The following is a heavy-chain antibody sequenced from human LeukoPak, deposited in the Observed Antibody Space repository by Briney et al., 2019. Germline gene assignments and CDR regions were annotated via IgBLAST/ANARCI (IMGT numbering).Heavy chain of an antibody. CDR3: ARHFGTGDNFDY. V-gene: IGHV1-8*01. D-gene: IGHD1-1*01. CDR1: GYTFTNND. J-gene: IGHJ4*02. CDR2: MHPNSDDT. Sequence: ASVKVSCKASGYTFTNNDIHWMRQATGQGLEWMGWMHPNSDDTGYAQKFQGRVTMTRNTSISTAYMELSSLRPEDTAVYYCARHFGTGDNFDYWGQGTLLIVSS.